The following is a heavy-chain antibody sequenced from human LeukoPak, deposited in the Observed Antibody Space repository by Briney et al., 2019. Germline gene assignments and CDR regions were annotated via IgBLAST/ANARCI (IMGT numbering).Heavy chain of an antibody. J-gene: IGHJ4*02. CDR2: IYYSGST. Sequence: SQTLSLTCTVSGGSISSGDYYWSWIRQPPGKGLEWIGYIYYSGSTNYNPSLKSRVTISVDTSKNQFSLKLSSVTAADTAVYYCARERYYYDSSGYLYYFDYWGQGTLVTVSS. D-gene: IGHD3-22*01. CDR3: ARERYYYDSSGYLYYFDY. V-gene: IGHV4-30-4*01. CDR1: GGSISSGDYY.